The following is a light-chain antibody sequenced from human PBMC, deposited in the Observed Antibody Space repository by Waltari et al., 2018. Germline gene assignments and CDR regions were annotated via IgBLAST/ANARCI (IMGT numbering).Light chain of an antibody. CDR1: QGISNY. Sequence: DIQMTQSPSTLSASVGDSVTITCRASQGISNYLAWYQQKPGKVPKLLIYAASTLQSGVPSRFSGSGSGTDFALTISSLQPEDVATYYCQKYNSAPRTFGQGTKVEIK. J-gene: IGKJ1*01. CDR2: AAS. V-gene: IGKV1-27*01. CDR3: QKYNSAPRT.